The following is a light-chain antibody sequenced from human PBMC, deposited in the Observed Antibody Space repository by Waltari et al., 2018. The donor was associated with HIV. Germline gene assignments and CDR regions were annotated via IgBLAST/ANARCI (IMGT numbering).Light chain of an antibody. Sequence: QSVLTQPPSASGTPGPRGTISCSGSSSNIGSNTVNWYQQPPGTAPKLLIYSHNQRPSGVADRFYGSKHGPSAALAISGLPSEDEADYYCATWDDILHGRWVFGGGTKLTVL. CDR3: ATWDDILHGRWV. CDR2: SHN. CDR1: SSNIGSNT. V-gene: IGLV1-44*01. J-gene: IGLJ3*02.